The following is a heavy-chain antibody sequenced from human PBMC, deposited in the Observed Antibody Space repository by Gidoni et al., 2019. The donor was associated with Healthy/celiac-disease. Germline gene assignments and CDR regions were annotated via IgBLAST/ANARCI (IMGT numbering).Heavy chain of an antibody. CDR3: ARGTAPYYDYGMDV. CDR2: INHSGST. CDR1: GGSFRGYY. D-gene: IGHD5-18*01. V-gene: IGHV4-34*01. Sequence: QVQLQQWGAGLLKPSETLSLTCAVYGGSFRGYYWSWIRQPPGKGLEWIGEINHSGSTNYNPSLKSRVTISVDTSKNQFSLKLSSVTAADTAVYYCARGTAPYYDYGMDVWGQGTTVTVSS. J-gene: IGHJ6*02.